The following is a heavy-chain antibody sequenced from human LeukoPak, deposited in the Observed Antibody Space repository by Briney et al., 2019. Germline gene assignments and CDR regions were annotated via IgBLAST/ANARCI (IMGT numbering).Heavy chain of an antibody. Sequence: GASVKVSCKTSGYTFTNYGMHWVRQAPRQSPEGMGWINTGNGNTKSSQKFQDRVTLTRDTSASTGYMELNSLSSEDTAVYYCARVPLHDDSRHYYPHWGQGTPVTVSS. D-gene: IGHD3-22*01. V-gene: IGHV1-3*04. CDR2: INTGNGNT. CDR1: GYTFTNYG. CDR3: ARVPLHDDSRHYYPH. J-gene: IGHJ1*01.